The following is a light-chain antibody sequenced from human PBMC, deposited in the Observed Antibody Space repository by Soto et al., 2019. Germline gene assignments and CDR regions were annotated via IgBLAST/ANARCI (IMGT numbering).Light chain of an antibody. Sequence: QSVLTQPASVSGSPGQSIPISCTGTSSDVGGYNYVSWYQQHPGKAPKLMIYEVSNRPLGVSNRFSGSKSGNTASLTISGLQAEDEADYYCTSYTSSSTLDVFGTGTKV. CDR3: TSYTSSSTLDV. V-gene: IGLV2-14*01. J-gene: IGLJ1*01. CDR2: EVS. CDR1: SSDVGGYNY.